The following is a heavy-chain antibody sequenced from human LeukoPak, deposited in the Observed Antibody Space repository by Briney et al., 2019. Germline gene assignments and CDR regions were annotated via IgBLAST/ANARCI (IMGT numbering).Heavy chain of an antibody. CDR1: GGTFNIYA. CDR3: ARRTEDYDYYDC. Sequence: SLRVSCEASGGTFNIYAFTCVRQAPGEGLEWMVSIIPIVDIANYAQTLQGRLTFSADRSTNSLYMELSSLTSEDTAVYYCARRTEDYDYYDCWGPGTLVTV. V-gene: IGHV1-69*04. CDR2: IIPIVDIA. J-gene: IGHJ4*02. D-gene: IGHD4-17*01.